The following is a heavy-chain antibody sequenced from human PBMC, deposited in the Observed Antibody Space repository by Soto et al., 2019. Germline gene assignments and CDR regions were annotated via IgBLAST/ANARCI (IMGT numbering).Heavy chain of an antibody. CDR1: GGSISSGGYY. Sequence: SETLSLTCTVSGGSISSGGYYWSWIRQHPGKGLEWIGYIYYSGSTYYNPSLKSRVTISVDTSKNQFSLKLSSVTAADTAVYYCARVIADTAMVTGYYYSGMDVWGQGTTVTVSS. J-gene: IGHJ6*02. CDR3: ARVIADTAMVTGYYYSGMDV. CDR2: IYYSGST. D-gene: IGHD5-18*01. V-gene: IGHV4-31*03.